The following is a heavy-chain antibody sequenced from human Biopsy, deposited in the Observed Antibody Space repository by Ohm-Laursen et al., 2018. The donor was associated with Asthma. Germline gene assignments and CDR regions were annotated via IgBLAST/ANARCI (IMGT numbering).Heavy chain of an antibody. J-gene: IGHJ4*02. CDR3: ARATVAAAGND. Sequence: SLRLTCAASGFTFRTYGMHWVRQTPGKGLEWLSSISYDGHNQHYADSVKGRFTISRDNSKNTVSLEMNSLRRDDTAVYFCARATVAAAGNDWGQGTLVAVSS. CDR1: GFTFRTYG. D-gene: IGHD6-13*01. CDR2: ISYDGHNQ. V-gene: IGHV3-30*05.